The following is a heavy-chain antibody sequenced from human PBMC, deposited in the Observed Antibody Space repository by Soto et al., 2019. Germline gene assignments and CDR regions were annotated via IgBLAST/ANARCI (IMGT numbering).Heavy chain of an antibody. CDR2: IYYSGST. D-gene: IGHD3-10*01. CDR1: GGSISSSSYY. Sequence: PSGTLSLTCTVSGGSISSSSYYWGWIRQPPGKGLEWIGSIYYSGSTYYNPSLKSRVTISVDTSKNQFSLKLSSVTAADTAVYYCFVRGVIAFDYWGQGTLVTVSS. J-gene: IGHJ4*02. V-gene: IGHV4-39*01. CDR3: FVRGVIAFDY.